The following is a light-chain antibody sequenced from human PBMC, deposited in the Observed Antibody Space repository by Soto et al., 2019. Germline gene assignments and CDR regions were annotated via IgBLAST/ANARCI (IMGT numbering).Light chain of an antibody. CDR1: QDVSNY. V-gene: IGKV1-27*01. CDR2: AAS. J-gene: IGKJ1*01. CDR3: QNYNGAPWT. Sequence: DIQMTQSPSSLSASVGDRVTITCRASQDVSNYLAWYQQKPGKVPKLLIYAASTLQSGVPSRFSGSVSGPDFTLTISSLQPEDVATYYCQNYNGAPWTFGQGTKVEIK.